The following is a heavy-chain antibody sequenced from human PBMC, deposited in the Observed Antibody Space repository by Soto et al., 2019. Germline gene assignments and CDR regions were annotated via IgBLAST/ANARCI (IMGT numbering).Heavy chain of an antibody. Sequence: GGSLRLSCAASGFTFSSYGMHWVRQAPGKGLEWVAVIWYDGSNKYYADSVKGRFTISRDNSKNTLYLQMNSLRAEDTAVYYCARDGHSARFLEWLPIYYYYGMDVWGQGPTVTVSS. V-gene: IGHV3-33*01. CDR3: ARDGHSARFLEWLPIYYYYGMDV. D-gene: IGHD3-3*01. CDR2: IWYDGSNK. CDR1: GFTFSSYG. J-gene: IGHJ6*02.